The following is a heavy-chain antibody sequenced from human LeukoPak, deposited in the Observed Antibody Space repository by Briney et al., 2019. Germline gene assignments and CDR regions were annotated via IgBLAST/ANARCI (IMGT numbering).Heavy chain of an antibody. CDR1: GGSISSYY. J-gene: IGHJ4*02. CDR3: ARLSTVTTSFDC. V-gene: IGHV4-4*07. D-gene: IGHD4-17*01. CDR2: IYTSGTT. Sequence: PSETLSLTCTVSGGSISSYYWSWIRQPAGKGLEWIGRIYTSGTTHYNPSLKSRVTMSVDTSKNQFSLKLSSVTAADTAVYYCARLSTVTTSFDCWGQGTLDTVSS.